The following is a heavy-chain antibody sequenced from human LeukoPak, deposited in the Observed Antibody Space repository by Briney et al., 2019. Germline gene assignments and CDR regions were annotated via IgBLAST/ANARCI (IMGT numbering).Heavy chain of an antibody. CDR1: GFTFSDYY. Sequence: GGPLRLSCAASGFTFSDYYMSWIRQAPGKRLEWVSYISSSGSTIYYADSVKGRFTISRDNAKNSLYLQMNSLRAEDTAVYYCAREPRLEWVSYYFDYWGQGTLVTVSS. D-gene: IGHD1-1*01. CDR2: ISSSGSTI. CDR3: AREPRLEWVSYYFDY. V-gene: IGHV3-11*01. J-gene: IGHJ4*02.